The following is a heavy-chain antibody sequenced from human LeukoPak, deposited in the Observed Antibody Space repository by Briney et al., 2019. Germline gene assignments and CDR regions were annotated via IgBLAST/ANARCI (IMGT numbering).Heavy chain of an antibody. CDR3: ARRAYYYDSSGYHHNWFDP. CDR2: IIPIFGTA. J-gene: IGHJ5*02. CDR1: GGTFSSYA. V-gene: IGHV1-69*05. Sequence: SVKVSCKASGGTFSSYAISWVRQAPGQGLEWMGGIIPIFGTANYAQKFQGRVTITTDESTSTAYMGLSSLRSEDTAVYYCARRAYYYDSSGYHHNWFDPWGQGTLVTVSS. D-gene: IGHD3-22*01.